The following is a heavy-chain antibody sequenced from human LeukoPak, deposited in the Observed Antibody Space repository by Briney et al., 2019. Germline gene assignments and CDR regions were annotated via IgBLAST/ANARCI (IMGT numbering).Heavy chain of an antibody. CDR2: IYSGGST. Sequence: GGSLRLSCAASGFTVSSNYMSWVRQAPGKGLEWVSVIYSGGSTYYADSVKGRFTISRGTSKNTLYLQVNSLRAEDTAVYYCATRNPSTDYEFWSGYYAFDYWDQGTLVTVSS. CDR3: ATRNPSTDYEFWSGYYAFDY. J-gene: IGHJ4*02. D-gene: IGHD3-3*01. CDR1: GFTVSSNY. V-gene: IGHV3-53*01.